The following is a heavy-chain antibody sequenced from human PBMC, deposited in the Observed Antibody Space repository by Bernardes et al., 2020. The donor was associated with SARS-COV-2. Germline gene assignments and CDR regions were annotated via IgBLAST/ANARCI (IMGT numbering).Heavy chain of an antibody. CDR1: RFTFSSSW. J-gene: IGHJ5*02. V-gene: IGHV3-74*01. CDR3: ARDLGYCTNAVCSP. D-gene: IGHD2-8*01. CDR2: INSAGSST. Sequence: GGSLRLSDAVSRFTFSSSWMHWVRHTPGEGLVWVSRINSAGSSTSYADSVKGRFTISRDNDRNTLVLQMNSLRADDTGVYYCARDLGYCTNAVCSPWGQGTLVTVSS.